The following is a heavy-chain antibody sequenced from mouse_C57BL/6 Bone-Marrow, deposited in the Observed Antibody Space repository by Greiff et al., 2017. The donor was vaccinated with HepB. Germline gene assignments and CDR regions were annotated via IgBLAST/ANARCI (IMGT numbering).Heavy chain of an antibody. D-gene: IGHD2-3*01. CDR3: ARWLYDGPGGFAY. V-gene: IGHV5-17*01. CDR2: ISSGSSTI. CDR1: GFTFSDYG. Sequence: DVKLVESGGGLVKPGGSLKLSCAASGFTFSDYGMHWVRQAPEKGLEWVAYISSGSSTIYYADTVKGRFTISRDNAKNTLFLQMTSLRSEDTAMYYCARWLYDGPGGFAYWGQGTLVTVSA. J-gene: IGHJ3*01.